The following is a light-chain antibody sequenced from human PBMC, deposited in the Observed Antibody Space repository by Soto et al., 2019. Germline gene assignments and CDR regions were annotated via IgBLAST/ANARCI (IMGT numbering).Light chain of an antibody. V-gene: IGKV3-20*01. J-gene: IGKJ1*01. CDR3: QQYGSSPT. CDR2: DVS. CDR1: QSVSSSY. Sequence: EIVLTQSPGTLSLSPGERATLSCRSSQSVSSSYLAWYQQKPGQAPRLLIYDVSSRATGIPDRFSGSGSGTAFTLTISRLEPEDFVVYYCQQYGSSPTFGQGTKVEIK.